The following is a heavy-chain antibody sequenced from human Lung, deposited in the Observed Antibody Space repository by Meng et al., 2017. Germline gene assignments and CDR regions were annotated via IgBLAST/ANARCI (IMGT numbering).Heavy chain of an antibody. Sequence: QVQLAQSGAEVNKPGASVTVSCKVSGYTLTEFSMHWVRQAPGKGLEWMGGFDTEDDETLYAQKFQGRVTMTEDTSTDTAYMELSSLRSEDTAVYYYETIEEYDSSGFGLDYWGQGTLVTVSS. CDR2: FDTEDDET. CDR3: ETIEEYDSSGFGLDY. CDR1: GYTLTEFS. V-gene: IGHV1-24*01. D-gene: IGHD3-22*01. J-gene: IGHJ4*02.